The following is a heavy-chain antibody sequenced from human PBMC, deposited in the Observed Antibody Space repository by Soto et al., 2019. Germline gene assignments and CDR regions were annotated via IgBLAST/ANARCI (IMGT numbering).Heavy chain of an antibody. D-gene: IGHD6-13*01. CDR1: GDTISTGGYS. Sequence: SETLSLTCAVSGDTISTGGYSWAWIRQPPGKALEWIGHTYHSGNPYYNPSLKSRVTISVDTSKNQFSLRLTSVTAIDTAVYYCARVGGVPSSSPGVAYWGQGILVTVSS. J-gene: IGHJ4*02. V-gene: IGHV4-30-2*01. CDR2: TYHSGNP. CDR3: ARVGGVPSSSPGVAY.